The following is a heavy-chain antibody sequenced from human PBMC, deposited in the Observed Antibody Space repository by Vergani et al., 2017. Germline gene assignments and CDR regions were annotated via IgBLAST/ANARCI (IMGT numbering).Heavy chain of an antibody. J-gene: IGHJ4*02. CDR3: AKSPYYDYVWGSYRFRGGYYFDY. V-gene: IGHV3-23*01. Sequence: EVQLLESGGGLVQPGGSLRLSCEASGFSFPGYAMSWVRQAPGKGLEWVSSVSGSSATPYYADSVKGRFIISRDNSKNTLYLQMNSLRAEDTAVYYCAKSPYYDYVWGSYRFRGGYYFDYWGQGTLVTVSS. D-gene: IGHD3-16*02. CDR1: GFSFPGYA. CDR2: VSGSSATP.